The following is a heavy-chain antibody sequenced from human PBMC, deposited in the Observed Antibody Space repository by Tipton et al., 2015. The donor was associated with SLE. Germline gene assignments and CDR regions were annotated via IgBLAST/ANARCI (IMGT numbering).Heavy chain of an antibody. CDR1: GYSISSGNY. J-gene: IGHJ3*02. CDR3: ATTMTTTASYGAFDM. D-gene: IGHD4-17*01. Sequence: TLSLTCAVSGYSISSGNYWGWIRQPPGKGLEWIGSMYHSGSTHYNPSLKSRVTISVDSSKNHFSLRVTSVTAADTAVYYYATTMTTTASYGAFDMWGQGTRVSVSS. V-gene: IGHV4-38-2*01. CDR2: MYHSGST.